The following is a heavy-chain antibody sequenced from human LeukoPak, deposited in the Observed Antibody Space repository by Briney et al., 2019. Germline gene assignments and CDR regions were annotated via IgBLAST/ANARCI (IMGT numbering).Heavy chain of an antibody. D-gene: IGHD3-10*01. J-gene: IGHJ4*02. CDR3: ARRFAPGSGSHTPTSDY. CDR2: ISSSSSTI. V-gene: IGHV3-48*01. Sequence: GGSLRLSCAASGFTFSSYSMNWVRQAPGKGLEWVSYISSSSSTIYYADSVKGRSTISRDNAKNSLYLQMNSLRAEDTAVYYCARRFAPGSGSHTPTSDYWGQGTLVTVSS. CDR1: GFTFSSYS.